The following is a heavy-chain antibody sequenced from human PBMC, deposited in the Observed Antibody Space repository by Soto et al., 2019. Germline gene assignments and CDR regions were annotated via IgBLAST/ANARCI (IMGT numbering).Heavy chain of an antibody. D-gene: IGHD6-6*01. V-gene: IGHV3-11*01. CDR1: GFTFSDYY. J-gene: IGHJ6*02. CDR3: ARAGSSGSYYYDGMDV. Sequence: QVQLVESGVGLVKPGGSLRLSSAASGFTFSDYYMSWIRKAPGKGLEWVSYISSSGSTIYYADSVKGRFTISRDNAKNSRDLQRSSLRAEATAVYYCARAGSSGSYYYDGMDVWGQGTTVTVSS. CDR2: ISSSGSTI.